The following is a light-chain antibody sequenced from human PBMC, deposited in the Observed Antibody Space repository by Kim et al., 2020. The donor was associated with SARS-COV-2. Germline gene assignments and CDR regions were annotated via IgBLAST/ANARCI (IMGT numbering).Light chain of an antibody. Sequence: SPGARATLSCMASHSVSSSYLAWYQQKPGQAPRLLIYGASSRATGIPDRFSGSGSGTDFTLTISRLEPEDFAVYYCQQYGSSPLTFGGGTKVDIK. V-gene: IGKV3-20*01. CDR1: HSVSSSY. J-gene: IGKJ4*01. CDR2: GAS. CDR3: QQYGSSPLT.